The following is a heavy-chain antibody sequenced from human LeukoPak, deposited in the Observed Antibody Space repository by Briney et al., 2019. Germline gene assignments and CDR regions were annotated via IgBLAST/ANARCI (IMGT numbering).Heavy chain of an antibody. V-gene: IGHV3-64*02. CDR3: ARVGYTSGWYDY. D-gene: IGHD6-19*01. CDR2: ISSDGDST. Sequence: PGGSLRLSCAASGFTFSNYAMHWVRQAPGKGLEYVSAISSDGDSTYYADSVKDRFTISRDNSKNTLSLQMGSLRAEDMAVYYCARVGYTSGWYDYWGQGTLVTVSS. J-gene: IGHJ4*02. CDR1: GFTFSNYA.